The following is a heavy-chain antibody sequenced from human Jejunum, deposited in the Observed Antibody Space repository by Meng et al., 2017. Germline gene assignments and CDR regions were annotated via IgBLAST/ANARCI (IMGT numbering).Heavy chain of an antibody. CDR2: ISTSATVI. Sequence: GGSLRLSCATSGFTFSSYEMNWVRQAPGKRLEWVSYISTSATVIDYADSVKGRFTISRDNAQNSLFLQMNSLRDEDTAVYFCARDKGSGSSDEESGFDHWGQGTRVTFCS. D-gene: IGHD6-19*01. CDR1: GFTFSSYE. J-gene: IGHJ4*02. CDR3: ARDKGSGSSDEESGFDH. V-gene: IGHV3-48*03.